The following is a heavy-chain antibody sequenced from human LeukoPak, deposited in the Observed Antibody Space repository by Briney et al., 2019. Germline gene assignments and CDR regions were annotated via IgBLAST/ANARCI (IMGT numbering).Heavy chain of an antibody. Sequence: GASVKVPCKASGYTFTGYYMHWVRQAPGQGLEWMGRIIPIFGIANYAQKFQGRVTITADKSTSTAYMELSSLRSEDTAVYYCARDYSGVGYYDSSESLAPTNAMDVWGQGTTVTVSS. V-gene: IGHV1-69*04. D-gene: IGHD3-22*01. CDR2: IIPIFGIA. CDR3: ARDYSGVGYYDSSESLAPTNAMDV. CDR1: GYTFTGYY. J-gene: IGHJ6*02.